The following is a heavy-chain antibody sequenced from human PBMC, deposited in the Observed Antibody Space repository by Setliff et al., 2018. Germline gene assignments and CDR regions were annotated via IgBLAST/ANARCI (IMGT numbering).Heavy chain of an antibody. CDR3: AREGRSSISGWYMDV. D-gene: IGHD3-3*02. J-gene: IGHJ6*03. V-gene: IGHV4-59*12. CDR1: GGSISSYY. Sequence: SETLSLTCTVSGGSISSYYWSWIRQPPGKGLEWIGYIYYSGSTNYNPSLKSRVTISVDTSKNQFSLNLTSVTAADTAVYFCAREGRSSISGWYMDVWGRGTTVTVSS. CDR2: IYYSGST.